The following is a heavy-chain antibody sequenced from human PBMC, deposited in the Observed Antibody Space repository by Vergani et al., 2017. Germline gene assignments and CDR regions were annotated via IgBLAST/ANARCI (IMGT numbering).Heavy chain of an antibody. V-gene: IGHV3-48*03. Sequence: EVQLVESGGGLVQPGGSLRLSCAASGFTFSSYEMNWVRQAPGKGLEWVSYISSSGSTIYYADSVKGRFTISRDNSKNTLYLQMNSLRADTAVYYCARDQEFGYHSTLGYWGQGTLVTVSS. J-gene: IGHJ4*02. D-gene: IGHD3-10*01. CDR2: ISSSGSTI. CDR1: GFTFSSYE. CDR3: ARDQEFGYHSTLGY.